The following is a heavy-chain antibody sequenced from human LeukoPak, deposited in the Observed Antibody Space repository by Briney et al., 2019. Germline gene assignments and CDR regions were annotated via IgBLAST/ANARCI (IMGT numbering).Heavy chain of an antibody. Sequence: SVKVSCKASGGTFSSYAISWVRQAPGQGLEWMGRIIPILGIANYAQKFQGRVTITADKSTSTAYMELSSLRSEDTAVYYCASDLPAMDPKPLYYYYGMDVWGQGTTVTVSS. V-gene: IGHV1-69*04. CDR2: IIPILGIA. D-gene: IGHD5-18*01. CDR3: ASDLPAMDPKPLYYYYGMDV. CDR1: GGTFSSYA. J-gene: IGHJ6*02.